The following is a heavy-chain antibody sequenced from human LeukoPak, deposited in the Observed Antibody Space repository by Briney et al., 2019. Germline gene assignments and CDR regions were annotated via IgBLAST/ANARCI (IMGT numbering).Heavy chain of an antibody. CDR2: ITGGSTYT. CDR3: ARVRDLYRDY. V-gene: IGHV3-21*01. D-gene: IGHD5-12*01. CDR1: GFTFSTYT. Sequence: GGSPRFSCAASGFTFSTYTMNWVRQAPGKGLEWVSSITGGSTYTFYADSVMGRFIISRDNAKNSMYLHMSSLRAEDTAVYYCARVRDLYRDYWGQGIRVTVSS. J-gene: IGHJ4*02.